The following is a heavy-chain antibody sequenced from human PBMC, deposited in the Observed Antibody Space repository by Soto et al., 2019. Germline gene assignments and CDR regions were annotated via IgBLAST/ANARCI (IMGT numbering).Heavy chain of an antibody. V-gene: IGHV4-61*01. CDR1: GGSVSSGSYY. Sequence: SETLSLTCTVSGGSVSSGSYYWSWIRQPPGKGLEWIGYIYYSGSTNYNPSLKSRVTISVDTSKNQFSLKLSSVTAADTAVYYCARDSLPITGTTLYYYYYGMDVWGQGTTVTVSS. J-gene: IGHJ6*02. CDR3: ARDSLPITGTTLYYYYYGMDV. CDR2: IYYSGST. D-gene: IGHD1-7*01.